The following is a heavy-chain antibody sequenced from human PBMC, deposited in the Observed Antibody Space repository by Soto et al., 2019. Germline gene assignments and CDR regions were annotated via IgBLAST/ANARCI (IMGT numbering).Heavy chain of an antibody. CDR3: ARTPTFSLGFSYYGMDV. D-gene: IGHD3-16*01. CDR2: IYPGDSDT. J-gene: IGHJ6*02. CDR1: GYSFTNYV. V-gene: IGHV5-51*01. Sequence: GESLKLSWKFSGYSFTNYVSGWVRQTPGKGLEWMGIIYPGDSDTRYSPSLQGQVTISADRSISTAYLQWSSLKASDTAMYYCARTPTFSLGFSYYGMDVWGQGTTVTVSS.